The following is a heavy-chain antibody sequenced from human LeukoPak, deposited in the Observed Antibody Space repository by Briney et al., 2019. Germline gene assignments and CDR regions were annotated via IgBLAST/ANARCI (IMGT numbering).Heavy chain of an antibody. J-gene: IGHJ6*02. CDR1: GFTVSSNY. CDR2: IYSGGST. Sequence: SGGSLRLSCAASGFTVSSNYMSWVRQAPGEGLEWVSVIYSGGSTYYADSVKGRFTISRDKSKKKLYLQMNSLRAEDTAVYYCARAGRHCSSTSCYEFAFYYYGMDVWGQGTTVTVSS. D-gene: IGHD2-2*01. CDR3: ARAGRHCSSTSCYEFAFYYYGMDV. V-gene: IGHV3-66*01.